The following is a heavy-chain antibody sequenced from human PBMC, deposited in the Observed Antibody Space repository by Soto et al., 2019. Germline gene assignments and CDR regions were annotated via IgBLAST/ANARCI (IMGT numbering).Heavy chain of an antibody. CDR3: AKESIGGWVLH. V-gene: IGHV4-59*01. CDR1: GGSISSGY. Sequence: PSETLSLTCTVSGGSISSGYLSWIRQPPGKGLEWIGYFHDSGFTNYNTSLRRRVTISVDTSNNQLSLKLTSVTAADTAVYYCAKESIGGWVLHWGQGTLVTVSS. J-gene: IGHJ4*02. D-gene: IGHD6-19*01. CDR2: FHDSGFT.